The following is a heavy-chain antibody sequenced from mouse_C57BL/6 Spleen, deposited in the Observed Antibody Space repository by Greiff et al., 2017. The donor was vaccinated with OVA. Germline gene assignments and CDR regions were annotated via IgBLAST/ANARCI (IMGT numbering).Heavy chain of an antibody. CDR3: ARDGYAAWFAY. V-gene: IGHV5-17*01. D-gene: IGHD2-2*01. Sequence: EVQGVESGGGLVKPGGSLKLSCAASGFTFSDYGMHWVRQAPEKGLEWVAYISSGSSTIYYADTVKGRFTISSDNAKNTLFLQMTSLRSEDTAMYYCARDGYAAWFAYWGQGTLVTVSA. CDR2: ISSGSSTI. CDR1: GFTFSDYG. J-gene: IGHJ3*01.